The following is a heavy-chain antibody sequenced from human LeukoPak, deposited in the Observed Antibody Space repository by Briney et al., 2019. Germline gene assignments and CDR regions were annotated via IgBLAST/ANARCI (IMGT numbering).Heavy chain of an antibody. Sequence: SETLSLTCSVSGGSISNYFWTWIRQPPGKGLEWIGYIYSSGSTYYNPSLKSRVTISVDTSKNRFSLKLSTVTAADTAVYYCARRPTGDPKFDYWGQGTLVAVSS. CDR1: GGSISNYF. D-gene: IGHD7-27*01. V-gene: IGHV4-59*08. J-gene: IGHJ4*02. CDR3: ARRPTGDPKFDY. CDR2: IYSSGST.